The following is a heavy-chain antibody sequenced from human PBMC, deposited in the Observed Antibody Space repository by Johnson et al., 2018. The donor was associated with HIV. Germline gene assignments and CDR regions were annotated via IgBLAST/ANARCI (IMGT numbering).Heavy chain of an antibody. D-gene: IGHD4-17*01. V-gene: IGHV3-74*02. J-gene: IGHJ3*02. CDR3: ASPQAGDYPQDDAFHI. Sequence: VQLVESGGGVVRPGGSLRLSCAASGFTFGRYWMHWVRQAPGKGLVWVSRINADGRSTTYADSVKGRFPISRDNAQKTLYLQMNSLRAEDTAVYYCASPQAGDYPQDDAFHIWGQGTVVTVSS. CDR2: INADGRST. CDR1: GFTFGRYW.